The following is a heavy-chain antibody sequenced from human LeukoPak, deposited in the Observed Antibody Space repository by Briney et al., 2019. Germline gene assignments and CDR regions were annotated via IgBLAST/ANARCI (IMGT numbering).Heavy chain of an antibody. CDR2: IYYSGGT. V-gene: IGHV4-59*01. CDR1: GGSISSYY. J-gene: IGHJ2*01. D-gene: IGHD6-13*01. CDR3: ARTYGSSGLGYFDL. Sequence: SETLSLTCTVSGGSISSYYWSWIRQPPGKGLEWIGYIYYSGGTNYSPSLKRRLTISVDTSKNQFSLKLSSVTAADPAVYYCARTYGSSGLGYFDLWGRGTLVTVSS.